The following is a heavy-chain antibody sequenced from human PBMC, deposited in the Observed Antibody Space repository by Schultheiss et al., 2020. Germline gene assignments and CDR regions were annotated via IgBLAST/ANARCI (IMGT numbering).Heavy chain of an antibody. V-gene: IGHV5-51*01. J-gene: IGHJ4*02. Sequence: GESLKISCKGSGYSFTSYWIGWVRQMPGKGLEWMGIIYPGDSDTRYSPSFQGQVTISADKSISTAYLQWSSLKASDTAMYYCARQKRRSLPDSSGWYVCDYWGQGTLVTVSS. CDR2: IYPGDSDT. CDR3: ARQKRRSLPDSSGWYVCDY. CDR1: GYSFTSYW. D-gene: IGHD6-19*01.